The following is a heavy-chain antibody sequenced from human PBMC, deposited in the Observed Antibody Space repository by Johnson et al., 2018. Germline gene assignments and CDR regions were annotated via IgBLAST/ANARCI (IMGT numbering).Heavy chain of an antibody. Sequence: QVQLVESGAEVQKPGSSVKVSCNASGGTFSNYAISWVRQAPGQGLEWRGGIIPIFGTANYAQKFQGRVPSTADEATSTAYMELSSLRAEDTAVYYCARARYDTSGYSIQHWGQGTLVTVSS. CDR3: ARARYDTSGYSIQH. CDR2: IIPIFGTA. CDR1: GGTFSNYA. V-gene: IGHV1-69*01. J-gene: IGHJ1*01. D-gene: IGHD3-22*01.